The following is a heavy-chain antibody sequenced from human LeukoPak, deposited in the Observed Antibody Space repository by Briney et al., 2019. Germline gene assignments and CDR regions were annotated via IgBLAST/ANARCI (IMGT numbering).Heavy chain of an antibody. J-gene: IGHJ4*02. CDR2: INPNSGGT. D-gene: IGHD6-19*01. V-gene: IGHV1-2*06. CDR3: ARDLDAYSSGWYDFDY. CDR1: GYTFTGYY. Sequence: SVKVSCKASGYTFTGYYMNWVLQAPGQGLEWMGRINPNSGGTNYAQKFQGRVTMTRDTSISTAYMELSRLRSDDTAVYYCARDLDAYSSGWYDFDYWGQGTLVTVSS.